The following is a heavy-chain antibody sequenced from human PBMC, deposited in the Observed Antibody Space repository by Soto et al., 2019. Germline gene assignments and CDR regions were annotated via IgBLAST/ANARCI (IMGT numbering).Heavy chain of an antibody. CDR1: GFTFSSYS. D-gene: IGHD3-22*01. V-gene: IGHV3-30*18. CDR3: AKDDREPYYYDSSGYYCVDY. Sequence: SLRLSCAASGFTFSSYSMHWVRQAPGKGLEWVAVISYDGSNKYYADSVKGRFTISRDNSKNTLYLQMNSLRAEDTAVYYCAKDDREPYYYDSSGYYCVDYWGQGTLVTVSS. CDR2: ISYDGSNK. J-gene: IGHJ4*02.